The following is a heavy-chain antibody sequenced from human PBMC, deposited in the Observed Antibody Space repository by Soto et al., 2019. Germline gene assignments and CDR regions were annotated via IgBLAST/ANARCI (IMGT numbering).Heavy chain of an antibody. V-gene: IGHV5-51*01. CDR3: ARHRLLGVGATLDGVIDY. Sequence: PGESLKISCKGSGYSFTSYWIGWVRQMPGKGLEWMGIIYPGDSDTRYSPSFQGQVTISADKSISTAYLQWSSLKASDTAMYYCARHRLLGVGATLDGVIDYWGQGTLVTVSS. D-gene: IGHD1-26*01. J-gene: IGHJ4*02. CDR1: GYSFTSYW. CDR2: IYPGDSDT.